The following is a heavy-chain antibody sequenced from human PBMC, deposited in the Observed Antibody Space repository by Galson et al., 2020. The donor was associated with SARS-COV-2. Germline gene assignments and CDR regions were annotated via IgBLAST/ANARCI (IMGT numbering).Heavy chain of an antibody. Sequence: SETLSLTCTVSGGSVSSGSYYWSWIRQPPGKGLEWIGYIYYSGSTNYNPSLKSRVTISVDTSKNQFSLKLSSVTAADTAVYYCARVEMAITSVFDYWAREPWSPSPQ. D-gene: IGHD2-21*01. J-gene: IGHJ4*02. V-gene: IGHV4-61*01. CDR2: IYYSGST. CDR1: GGSVSSGSYY. CDR3: ARVEMAITSVFDY.